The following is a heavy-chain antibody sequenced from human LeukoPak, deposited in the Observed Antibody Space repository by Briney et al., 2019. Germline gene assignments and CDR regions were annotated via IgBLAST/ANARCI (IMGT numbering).Heavy chain of an antibody. D-gene: IGHD3-10*01. CDR2: IIPIFGTA. CDR3: ARAVRGSRYGSGSFPN. CDR1: GGTFISYA. V-gene: IGHV1-69*05. J-gene: IGHJ4*02. Sequence: SVKVSCKASGGTFISYAISWVRQAPGQGREWMGGIIPIFGTANYAQKFQGRVTITTDESTSTDYMELSSLRSEDTAVYYYARAVRGSRYGSGSFPNWGQGTLVTVSS.